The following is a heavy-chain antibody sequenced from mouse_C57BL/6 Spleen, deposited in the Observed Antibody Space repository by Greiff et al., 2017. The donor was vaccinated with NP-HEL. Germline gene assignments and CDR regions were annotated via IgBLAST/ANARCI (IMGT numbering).Heavy chain of an antibody. CDR3: ARSIYYGNYVPYFDY. J-gene: IGHJ2*01. CDR2: IYPRDGDT. CDR1: GYAFSSYW. D-gene: IGHD2-1*01. Sequence: VQLQQSGAELVKPGASVKISCKASGYAFSSYWMNWVKQRPGKGLEWIGQIYPRDGDTNYNGKFKGKATLTADKSSSTAYMQLSSLTSEDSAVYFCARSIYYGNYVPYFDYWGQGTTLTVSS. V-gene: IGHV1-80*01.